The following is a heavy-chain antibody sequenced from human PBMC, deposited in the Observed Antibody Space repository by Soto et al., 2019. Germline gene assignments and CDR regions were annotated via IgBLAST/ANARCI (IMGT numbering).Heavy chain of an antibody. CDR1: SGPDRSHN. J-gene: IGHJ6*02. D-gene: IGHD1-1*01. CDR3: VRQGIDLVHGPVDV. V-gene: IGHV4-59*08. CDR2: VYYTGDT. Sequence: QVQLQQSGPRLVKPSETLSLTCTVSSGPDRSHNWGWIRQPPGRGLEWIGYVYYTGDTAYNPSLRGPMAISADTSKIVLTFRVTSVAAAAADVYHCVRQGIDLVHGPVDVWGQGTTVSVS.